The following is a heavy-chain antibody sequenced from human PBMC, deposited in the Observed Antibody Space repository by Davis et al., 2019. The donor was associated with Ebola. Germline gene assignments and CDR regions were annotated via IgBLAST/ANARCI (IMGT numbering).Heavy chain of an antibody. D-gene: IGHD3-22*01. J-gene: IGHJ4*02. V-gene: IGHV3-66*04. CDR3: ARPPYYYDSSGYSN. Sequence: PGGSLRLSCAASGFTVSSNYMSWVRQAPGKGLEWVSVIYSGGSTYYADSVKGRFTISRDNSKNTLYLQMNSLRAEDTAVYYCARPPYYYDSSGYSNWGQGTLVTVSS. CDR1: GFTVSSNY. CDR2: IYSGGST.